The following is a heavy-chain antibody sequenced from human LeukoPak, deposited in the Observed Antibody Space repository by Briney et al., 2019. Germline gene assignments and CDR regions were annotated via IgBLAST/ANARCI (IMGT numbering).Heavy chain of an antibody. CDR3: AREASDAFDI. CDR1: GFTFRNYG. V-gene: IGHV3-30*03. Sequence: GRSLRLSCAVSGFTFRNYGMHWVRQAPGKGLEWVAVISYDESDKYYGDSVKGRFTISRDNSKNTLFLQMNSLRAEDTAVYYCAREASDAFDIWGQGTMVTVSS. CDR2: ISYDESDK. J-gene: IGHJ3*02.